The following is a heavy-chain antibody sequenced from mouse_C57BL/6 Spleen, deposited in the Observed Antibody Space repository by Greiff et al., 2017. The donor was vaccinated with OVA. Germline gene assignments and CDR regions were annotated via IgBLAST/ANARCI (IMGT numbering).Heavy chain of an antibody. CDR1: GYTFTSYG. J-gene: IGHJ4*01. Sequence: QVQLQQSGAELARPGASVKLSCKASGYTFTSYGISWVKQRTGQGLEWIGEIYPRSGNTYYNEKFKGKATLTADKSSSTAYMELRSLTSEDSAVYFCARSHYYGSISYAMDYWGQGTSVTVSS. CDR2: IYPRSGNT. D-gene: IGHD1-1*01. CDR3: ARSHYYGSISYAMDY. V-gene: IGHV1-81*01.